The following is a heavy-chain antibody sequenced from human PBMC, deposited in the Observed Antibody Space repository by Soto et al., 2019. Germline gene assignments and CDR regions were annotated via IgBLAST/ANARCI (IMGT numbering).Heavy chain of an antibody. D-gene: IGHD2-2*01. CDR2: IYPGDSDT. Sequence: GESLKISCKGSGYSFTSYWIGWVRQMPGKGLEWMGIIYPGDSDTRYSPSFQGQVTISADKSISTAYLQWSSLKASDTAMYYCARHDGSSDCSSTSCYEPYYYYYGMDVWGQGTTVTVSS. CDR1: GYSFTSYW. CDR3: ARHDGSSDCSSTSCYEPYYYYYGMDV. J-gene: IGHJ6*02. V-gene: IGHV5-51*01.